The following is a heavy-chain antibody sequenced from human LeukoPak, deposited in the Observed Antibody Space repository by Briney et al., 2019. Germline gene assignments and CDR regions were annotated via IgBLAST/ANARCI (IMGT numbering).Heavy chain of an antibody. CDR1: GFTFSRYV. V-gene: IGHV3-23*01. CDR2: ISGSGDGT. CDR3: VKGSAASLPYYFDY. Sequence: GGSLGLSCAASGFTFSRYVMSWVRQAPGKGLDWVLAISGSGDGTYYADSVKGRFTISRDNSKNTLYLQMNSLRAEDTAVYYCVKGSAASLPYYFDYWGQGTLVTVSS. J-gene: IGHJ4*02. D-gene: IGHD2-2*01.